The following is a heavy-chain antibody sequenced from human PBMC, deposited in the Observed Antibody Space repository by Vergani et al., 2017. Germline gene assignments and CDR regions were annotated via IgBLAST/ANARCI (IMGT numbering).Heavy chain of an antibody. CDR3: AKAHRFPQFGDAFDI. V-gene: IGHV3-9*01. D-gene: IGHD3-10*01. CDR1: GFTFDDYA. CDR2: ISWNSGSI. Sequence: EVQLVESGGGLVQPGRSLRLSCAASGFTFDDYAMHWVRQAPGKGLEWVSGISWNSGSIGYADSVKGRFTISRDNAKNSLYLQMNSLRAEDTALYYCAKAHRFPQFGDAFDIWGQGTMVTVSS. J-gene: IGHJ3*02.